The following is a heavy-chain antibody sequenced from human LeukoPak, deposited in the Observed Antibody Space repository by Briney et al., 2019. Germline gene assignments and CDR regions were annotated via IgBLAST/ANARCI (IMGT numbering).Heavy chain of an antibody. CDR2: IYSGGST. Sequence: GRSLRLSCAASGFTVSSNYMSWVRQAPGKGLEWVSVIYSGGSTYYADSVKGRFTISRDNSKNTLYLQMNSLRAEDTAVYYCAREGQGGDGYNYNYWYFDLWGRGTLVTVSS. J-gene: IGHJ2*01. D-gene: IGHD5-24*01. CDR3: AREGQGGDGYNYNYWYFDL. CDR1: GFTVSSNY. V-gene: IGHV3-66*01.